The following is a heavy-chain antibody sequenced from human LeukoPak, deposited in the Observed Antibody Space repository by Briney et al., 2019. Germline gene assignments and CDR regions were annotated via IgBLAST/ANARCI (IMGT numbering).Heavy chain of an antibody. D-gene: IGHD2-2*03. V-gene: IGHV3-30*07. J-gene: IGHJ4*02. CDR3: ARDLDRSGFDF. Sequence: DSVRGRFTISRDNSKNMVFLHMNSLRVEDTAIYYCARDLDRSGFDFWGQGTLLTVSS.